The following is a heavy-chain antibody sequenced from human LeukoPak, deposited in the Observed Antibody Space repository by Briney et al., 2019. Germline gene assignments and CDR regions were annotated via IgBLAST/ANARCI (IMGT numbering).Heavy chain of an antibody. J-gene: IGHJ5*02. CDR2: TYYTSKWNN. Sequence: SQTLSLICAISGDSVSSNSVAWNWFRQSPSRGLEWLGRTYYTSKWNNDYAVSVQSRIAVNPDTSKNQFSLHLNSVTPEDTAVYYCARQAYRRFDPWGQGTLVTVSS. CDR3: ARQAYRRFDP. V-gene: IGHV6-1*01. CDR1: GDSVSSNSVA.